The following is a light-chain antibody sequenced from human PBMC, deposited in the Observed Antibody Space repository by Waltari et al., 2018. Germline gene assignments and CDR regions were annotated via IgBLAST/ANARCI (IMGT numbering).Light chain of an antibody. J-gene: IGLJ2*01. CDR2: STN. Sequence: QSVLTQPPSASGTPGQRVTIFCSGSSSNIGSNTVNWYQQHPGTAPKLLIYSTNQRPSGVPDRFSGSKSGTSASLAISGLQSEDEADYYCAAWDDSLNGVVFGGGTKLTVL. CDR3: AAWDDSLNGVV. CDR1: SSNIGSNT. V-gene: IGLV1-44*01.